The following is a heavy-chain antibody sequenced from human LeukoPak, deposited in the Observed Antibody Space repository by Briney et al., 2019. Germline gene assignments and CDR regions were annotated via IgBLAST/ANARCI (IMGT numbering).Heavy chain of an antibody. CDR3: ARRYYYGSGNPMSWFDP. J-gene: IGHJ5*02. V-gene: IGHV1-69*13. CDR1: GGTFSSYA. D-gene: IGHD3-10*01. Sequence: GASVEVSCKASGGTFSSYAISWARQAPGQGLEWMGGIIPIFGTANYAQKFQGRVTITADESTSTAYMELSSLRSEDTAVYYCARRYYYGSGNPMSWFDPWGQGTLVTVSS. CDR2: IIPIFGTA.